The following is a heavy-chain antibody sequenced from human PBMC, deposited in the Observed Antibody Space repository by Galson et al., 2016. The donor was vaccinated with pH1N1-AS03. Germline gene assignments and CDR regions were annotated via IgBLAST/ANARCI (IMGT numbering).Heavy chain of an antibody. CDR2: ISYDGSYK. CDR3: ARGLRDDYYGMDV. J-gene: IGHJ6*02. Sequence: SLRLSCAASGFTFRSYAMHWVRQAPDKGLEWMTIISYDGSYKYYTDSVKGRFTISRDTSKNTLYLQMNSLRGEDTAVYYCARGLRDDYYGMDVWGQGTTVTVSS. CDR1: GFTFRSYA. V-gene: IGHV3-30*04.